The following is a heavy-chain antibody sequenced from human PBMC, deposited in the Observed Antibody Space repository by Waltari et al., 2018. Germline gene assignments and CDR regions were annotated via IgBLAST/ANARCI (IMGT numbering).Heavy chain of an antibody. CDR3: ARDGGMDF. CDR1: GYTFTTYY. Sequence: QVQLVQSGAEVKKSGASVKMSFKATGYTFTTYYMHWVRQAPGQGLEWMGIINPTGGDTTYAQKFQGRVTMTPDTSTSTMYLEVTSLKSEDTAVYYCARDGGMDFWGQGTLVTVSS. J-gene: IGHJ4*02. CDR2: INPTGGDT. D-gene: IGHD1-26*01. V-gene: IGHV1-46*01.